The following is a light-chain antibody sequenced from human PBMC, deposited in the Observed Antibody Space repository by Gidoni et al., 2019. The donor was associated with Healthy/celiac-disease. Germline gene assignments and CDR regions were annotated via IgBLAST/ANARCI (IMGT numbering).Light chain of an antibody. CDR3: QQYNTWPRT. CDR1: QSVSSN. CDR2: GAS. V-gene: IGKV3-15*01. J-gene: IGKJ1*01. Sequence: EIVMTQSPATLSVSPGERATLSCRASQSVSSNGAWYQQKPGQAPRLLIYGASTRATGIPARFSGSGSGTEFTLTISSLQSEDFAVYYCQQYNTWPRTFGQGTKVEIK.